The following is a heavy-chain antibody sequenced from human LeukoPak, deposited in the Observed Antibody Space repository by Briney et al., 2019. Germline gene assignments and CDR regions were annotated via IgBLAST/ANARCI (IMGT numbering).Heavy chain of an antibody. CDR3: ARGGYYGSGNDFRFDP. Sequence: SETLSPTCTVSGYSITRGSYWGWIRQPPGKGLEWIANIYHSGSTYYNPSLKSRVTISVDTSKNQFSLKLSSVTAADTAVYYCARGGYYGSGNDFRFDPWGQGTLVTVSS. V-gene: IGHV4-38-2*02. D-gene: IGHD3-10*01. J-gene: IGHJ5*02. CDR1: GYSITRGSY. CDR2: IYHSGST.